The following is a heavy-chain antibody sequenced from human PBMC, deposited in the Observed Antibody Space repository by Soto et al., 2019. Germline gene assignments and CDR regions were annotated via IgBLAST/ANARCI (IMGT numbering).Heavy chain of an antibody. D-gene: IGHD2-21*01. CDR1: GDTISTGGYT. Sequence: SETLSLTCDVSGDTISTGGYTWAWIRQPPGKALEWIGHTYPSGNPYYNPSLKSRVIISVDRSKNQFSLKVRSVTAADTAVYARETHGDYVGYFDRGGQGIQVTVFS. J-gene: IGHJ4*02. CDR3: ETHGDYVGYFDR. V-gene: IGHV4-30-2*01. CDR2: TYPSGNP.